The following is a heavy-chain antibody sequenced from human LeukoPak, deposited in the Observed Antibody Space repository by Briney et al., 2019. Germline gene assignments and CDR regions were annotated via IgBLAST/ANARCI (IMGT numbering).Heavy chain of an antibody. CDR2: ISGSGGST. CDR3: AKDRGACSSTSCYLFRVYYYGMDV. V-gene: IGHV3-23*01. CDR1: GFTFSSYV. J-gene: IGHJ6*02. D-gene: IGHD2-2*01. Sequence: GGSLRLSCAASGFTFSSYVMSWVRQAPGKGLEWVSAISGSGGSTYYADSVKGRFTISRDNSKNTLYLQMNSLRAEDTAVYYCAKDRGACSSTSCYLFRVYYYGMDVWGQGTTVTVSS.